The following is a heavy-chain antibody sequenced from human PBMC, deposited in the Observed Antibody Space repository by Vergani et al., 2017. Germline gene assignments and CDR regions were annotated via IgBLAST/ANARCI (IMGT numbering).Heavy chain of an antibody. CDR1: GFTFSSYW. Sequence: EVQLVESGGGLVQPGGSLRLSCAASGFTFSSYWMSWVRQAPGKGLEWVANIKQDGSEKYYVDSVKGRFTISRDNAKNSLYLQMNSLRAEDTAVYYCASLHSYGGNRPFDYWGQGTLVTVSS. CDR3: ASLHSYGGNRPFDY. D-gene: IGHD4-23*01. CDR2: IKQDGSEK. J-gene: IGHJ4*02. V-gene: IGHV3-7*01.